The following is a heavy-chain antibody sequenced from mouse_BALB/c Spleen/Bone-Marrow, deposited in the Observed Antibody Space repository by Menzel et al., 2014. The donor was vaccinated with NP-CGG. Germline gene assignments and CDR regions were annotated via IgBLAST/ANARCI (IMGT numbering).Heavy chain of an antibody. Sequence: VLLVASGAELVKPGASVKLSCKSSGFNIKDTYLHWVNQRPEQGLEWIGMIDPANGNTKYDPKFQGKDTRTADTSSNTAYLQLSSRTSEENNVEDCARRGEGYYAGFDEGGQGTLVKVSA. CDR1: GFNIKDTY. J-gene: IGHJ3*01. CDR3: ARRGEGYYAGFDE. V-gene: IGHV14-3*02. CDR2: IDPANGNT. D-gene: IGHD2-3*01.